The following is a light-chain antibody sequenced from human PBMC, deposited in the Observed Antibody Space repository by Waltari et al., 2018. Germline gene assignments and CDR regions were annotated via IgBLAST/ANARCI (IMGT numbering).Light chain of an antibody. CDR2: KAS. CDR1: QGIGLW. CDR3: HKCNTYST. V-gene: IGKV1-5*03. Sequence: DIQMTQSPSTLSASVGDTVTITCRASQGIGLWLAWYQQLPGKAPKPLIDKASILQTGDPSRFSGSGSGTEFTLTIANLQPDDFATYFCHKCNTYSTFGQGTKVEIK. J-gene: IGKJ1*01.